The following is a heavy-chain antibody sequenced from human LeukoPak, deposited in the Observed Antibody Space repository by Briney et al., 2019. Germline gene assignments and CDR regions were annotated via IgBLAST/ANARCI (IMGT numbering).Heavy chain of an antibody. CDR3: AELGIPMIGGV. Sequence: GGSLRLSCAASGFPFSTYEMNWVRQAPGKGLEWVSYISSSGSTIYYADSVKGRFTISRDNAKNSLYLQMNSLRAEDTAVYYCAELGIPMIGGVWGKGTTVTISS. CDR2: ISSSGSTI. V-gene: IGHV3-48*03. J-gene: IGHJ6*04. D-gene: IGHD3-10*02. CDR1: GFPFSTYE.